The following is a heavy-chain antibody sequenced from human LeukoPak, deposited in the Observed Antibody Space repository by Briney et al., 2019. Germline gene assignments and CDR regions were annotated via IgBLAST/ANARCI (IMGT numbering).Heavy chain of an antibody. D-gene: IGHD1-26*01. CDR2: MDDTGAHT. J-gene: IGHJ4*02. CDR1: GFTFSSYA. Sequence: GGSLRLSCAASGFTFSSYAMQWVRQAPDKRLEYVSGMDDTGAHTYYADSVKGRFTMSRDNSRDTLYLQMDSLRPEDTAVYYCARDGKAKNDYWGQGTLVTVST. V-gene: IGHV3-64*02. CDR3: ARDGKAKNDY.